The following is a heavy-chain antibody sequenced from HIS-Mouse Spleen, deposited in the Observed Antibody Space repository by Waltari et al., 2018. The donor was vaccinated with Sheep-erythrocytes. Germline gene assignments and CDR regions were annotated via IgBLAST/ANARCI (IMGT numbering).Heavy chain of an antibody. V-gene: IGHV3-23*01. D-gene: IGHD1-26*01. CDR2: ISGSGGST. J-gene: IGHJ3*02. Sequence: EVQLLESGGGLVQPGGSLRLPCAASGLTFSRYAMSWVRQAPGKGVEWVSAISGSGGSTYYADSVKGRFTISRDNSKNTLYLQMNSLRAEDTAVYYCALGTGVGSAFDIWGQGTMVTVSS. CDR3: ALGTGVGSAFDI. CDR1: GLTFSRYA.